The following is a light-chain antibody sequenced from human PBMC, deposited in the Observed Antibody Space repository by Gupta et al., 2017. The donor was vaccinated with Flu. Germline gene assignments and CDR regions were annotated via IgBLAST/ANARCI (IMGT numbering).Light chain of an antibody. Sequence: QSVLTQPPSASGTPGQRVIIPCSGRSSNIGSNTVNWYQQFLGSAPKLLIYINNERPSGVPDRFSGSKFVTSASLAISGLQSEDEAHYYCASWDDSLNGPVFGGGTELTVL. V-gene: IGLV1-44*01. J-gene: IGLJ3*02. CDR1: SSNIGSNT. CDR3: ASWDDSLNGPV. CDR2: INN.